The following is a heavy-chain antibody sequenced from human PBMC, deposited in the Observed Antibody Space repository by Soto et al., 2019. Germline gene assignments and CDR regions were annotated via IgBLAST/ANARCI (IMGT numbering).Heavy chain of an antibody. CDR2: IIPMLGIR. J-gene: IGHJ3*02. Sequence: QVQLVQSGAEVKKPGSSVKVSCKDSGRTFSTYSMFWVRQAPGQGLEWMGRIIPMLGIRNYAQRFQDRVTITADKSTATAHMALSSLRSEDTALYYCTIGSWSGEVFDIWGQGTMVTVSS. V-gene: IGHV1-69*02. CDR3: TIGSWSGEVFDI. D-gene: IGHD2-21*01. CDR1: GRTFSTYS.